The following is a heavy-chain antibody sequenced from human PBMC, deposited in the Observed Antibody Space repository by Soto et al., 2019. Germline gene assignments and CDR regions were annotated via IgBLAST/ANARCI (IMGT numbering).Heavy chain of an antibody. J-gene: IGHJ4*02. CDR3: AKDNYYDSSGLAFDY. CDR1: GFTFSSYA. CDR2: ISYGGTNK. V-gene: IGHV3-30-3*01. D-gene: IGHD3-22*01. Sequence: QVQLVESGGGVVQPGRSLRLSCAASGFTFSSYAMHWVRQAPGKGLEWVAVISYGGTNKYYADSVKGRFTISRDNSKNTLYLQMNKLRAEDTAVYYCAKDNYYDSSGLAFDYWGQGTLVTVSS.